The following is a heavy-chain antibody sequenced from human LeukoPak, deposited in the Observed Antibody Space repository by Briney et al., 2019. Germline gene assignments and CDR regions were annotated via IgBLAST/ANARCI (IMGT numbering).Heavy chain of an antibody. D-gene: IGHD4-17*01. CDR1: GYNFTTYW. Sequence: GESLKISCKASGYNFTTYWIGWVRQMPGKGLEWMGVIYPGDSDTRYSPSLQGQVTISADKSISTAYLQWNSVRASDTAMYYCARQRDYGDDIYSRYFDFWGQGLLVTVSS. J-gene: IGHJ4*02. V-gene: IGHV5-51*01. CDR3: ARQRDYGDDIYSRYFDF. CDR2: IYPGDSDT.